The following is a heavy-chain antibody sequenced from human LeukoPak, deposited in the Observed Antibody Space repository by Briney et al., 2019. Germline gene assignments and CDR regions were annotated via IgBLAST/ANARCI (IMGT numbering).Heavy chain of an antibody. J-gene: IGHJ4*02. Sequence: GRSLRLSCAASGFTFDDYAMHWVRQAPGKGLEWVSGIGSSGGSTYYADSVKGRFTISRDNSKNTLDLQMNSLRAEDTAVYYCAKGLYSSGWYFDYWGQGTLVTVSS. D-gene: IGHD6-19*01. V-gene: IGHV3-23*01. CDR2: IGSSGGST. CDR1: GFTFDDYA. CDR3: AKGLYSSGWYFDY.